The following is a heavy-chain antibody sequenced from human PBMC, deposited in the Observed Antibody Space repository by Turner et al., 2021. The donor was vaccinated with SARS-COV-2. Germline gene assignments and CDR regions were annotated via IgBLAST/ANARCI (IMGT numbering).Heavy chain of an antibody. V-gene: IGHV3-30*04. Sequence: VQLVASGGGLVRPGGSLGPSWSASGLAFSNHAMHWVRQAPGKGLEWVAHISHDASWINYADSVKGRFTISRDNPKNTLYLEMNSLRPEDTAVYHCVREGQRLVFDYWGQGTLVTVSS. CDR3: VREGQRLVFDY. J-gene: IGHJ4*02. D-gene: IGHD6-19*01. CDR1: GLAFSNHA. CDR2: ISHDASWI.